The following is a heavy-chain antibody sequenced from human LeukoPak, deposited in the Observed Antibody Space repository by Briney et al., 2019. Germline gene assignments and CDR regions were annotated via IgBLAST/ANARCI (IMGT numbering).Heavy chain of an antibody. J-gene: IGHJ4*02. CDR3: ARAYSSSWYYFDY. V-gene: IGHV4-34*01. D-gene: IGHD6-13*01. Sequence: SETLSLTCAVYGGSFSGYYWSWIRQPPGKGLEWIGEINHSGSTNYNPSLKSRVTISVDTSKNQFSLKLSSVTAADTAVYYCARAYSSSWYYFDYWGQGTLVTVSS. CDR1: GGSFSGYY. CDR2: INHSGST.